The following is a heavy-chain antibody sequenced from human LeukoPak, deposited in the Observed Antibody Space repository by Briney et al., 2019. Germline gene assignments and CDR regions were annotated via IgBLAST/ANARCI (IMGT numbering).Heavy chain of an antibody. J-gene: IGHJ4*02. D-gene: IGHD5-18*01. V-gene: IGHV4-38-2*01. CDR1: GYSISSGYY. Sequence: PSETLSLTCAVSGYSISSGYYWGWIRQPPRKGLEWIGSIYHSGSTYYNPSLKSRVTMSVDTSKNQLSLKLSSVTAADTAVYYCARVKLSHGYSYGYNPYYFDYWGQGTLVTVSS. CDR3: ARVKLSHGYSYGYNPYYFDY. CDR2: IYHSGST.